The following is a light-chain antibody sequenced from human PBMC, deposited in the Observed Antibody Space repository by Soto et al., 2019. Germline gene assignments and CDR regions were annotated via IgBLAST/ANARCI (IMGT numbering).Light chain of an antibody. J-gene: IGKJ1*01. CDR1: QSISNY. CDR2: AAS. V-gene: IGKV1-39*01. CDR3: QQSYSTPQT. Sequence: DIQMTQSPSSLSASVGDRVTITCRASQSISNYLNWYQQKPGKAPKLLIFAASSLQFGVPSRFSGSGSGTDCTLTISSLQPEDFATYYCQQSYSTPQTFGQGTRVEIK.